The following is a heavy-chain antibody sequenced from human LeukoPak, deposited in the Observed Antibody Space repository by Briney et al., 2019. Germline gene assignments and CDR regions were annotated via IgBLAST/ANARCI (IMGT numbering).Heavy chain of an antibody. V-gene: IGHV4-4*07. Sequence: SETLSLTCTVSGGSISSYYWSSIRQPAGKGLEWIGRIYTSGSTNYNPSLKSRVTMSADTSKNQFSLKLSSVTAADTAVYYCARVGSYSHLYYYYYYMDVWGKGTTVTVSS. CDR1: GGSISSYY. D-gene: IGHD2-21*01. CDR3: ARVGSYSHLYYYYYYMDV. J-gene: IGHJ6*03. CDR2: IYTSGST.